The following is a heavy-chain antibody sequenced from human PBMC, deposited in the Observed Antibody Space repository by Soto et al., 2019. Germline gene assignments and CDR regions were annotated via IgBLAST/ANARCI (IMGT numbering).Heavy chain of an antibody. Sequence: GGSLRLSCAASGLTFSDYSMNWVRQAPGKGLEWVSYISSGSTTIYYGDSVRGRFTISRDNAKNSLYLQMNSLREEDTAVYYCARGFPYYDYVWGTYRTVPLDWGQGTLVTVSS. D-gene: IGHD3-16*02. CDR3: ARGFPYYDYVWGTYRTVPLD. CDR1: GLTFSDYS. V-gene: IGHV3-48*02. CDR2: ISSGSTTI. J-gene: IGHJ4*02.